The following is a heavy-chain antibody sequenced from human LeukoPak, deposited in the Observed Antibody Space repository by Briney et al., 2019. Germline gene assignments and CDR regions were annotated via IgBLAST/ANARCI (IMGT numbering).Heavy chain of an antibody. CDR3: ARDRHDFWSSYYYYYYMDV. J-gene: IGHJ6*03. D-gene: IGHD3-3*01. CDR1: GFTFSSYG. Sequence: GGSLRLSCAASGFTFSSYGMHWVRQAPGKGLEWVAVISYDGSNKYYADSVKGRFTISRDNAKNSLYLQMNSLRAEDTAVYYCARDRHDFWSSYYYYYYMDVWGKGTTVTVSS. CDR2: ISYDGSNK. V-gene: IGHV3-30*03.